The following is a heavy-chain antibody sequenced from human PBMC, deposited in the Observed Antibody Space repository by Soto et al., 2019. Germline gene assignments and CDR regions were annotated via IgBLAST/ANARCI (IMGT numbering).Heavy chain of an antibody. CDR3: VIRRHSGSYHYYFAS. CDR1: GGSFSGYY. Sequence: SETLSLTCAVYGGSFSGYYWNWIRQPPGKGLEWIGQINHSGSTNYNPSLKSRVTISVDTSKNQFSLKLNSVTAADTAIYYCVIRRHSGSYHYYFASWGQGALVTV. V-gene: IGHV4-34*01. D-gene: IGHD1-26*01. J-gene: IGHJ4*02. CDR2: INHSGST.